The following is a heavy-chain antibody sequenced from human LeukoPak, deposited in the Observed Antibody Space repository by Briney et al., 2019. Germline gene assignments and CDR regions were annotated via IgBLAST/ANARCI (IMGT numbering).Heavy chain of an antibody. J-gene: IGHJ4*02. CDR3: AHRRGYYDSSGSHEFDY. CDR1: GSSLSTSGVG. D-gene: IGHD3-22*01. CDR2: IYWDDDK. V-gene: IGHV2-5*02. Sequence: SGPKLVNPTQTLTLTCTFSGSSLSTSGVGVGWIREPPGKALEWLALIYWDDDKRYSPSLKSRLTITKDTSKNQVVLTMTNMDPVDTATYYCAHRRGYYDSSGSHEFDYWGQGTLVTVSS.